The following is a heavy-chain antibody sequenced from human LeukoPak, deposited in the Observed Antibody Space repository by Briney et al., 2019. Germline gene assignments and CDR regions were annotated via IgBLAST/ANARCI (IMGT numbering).Heavy chain of an antibody. V-gene: IGHV1-69*05. J-gene: IGHJ6*03. D-gene: IGHD2-2*01. Sequence: SVKVSCKASGGTFSSYAISWVRQAPGQGLEWMGGIIPIFGTANYAQKFQGRVTITTDESTSTAYMELSSLRSGDTAVYYCARGEPAAKYYYYYMDVWGKGTTVTVSS. CDR2: IIPIFGTA. CDR1: GGTFSSYA. CDR3: ARGEPAAKYYYYYMDV.